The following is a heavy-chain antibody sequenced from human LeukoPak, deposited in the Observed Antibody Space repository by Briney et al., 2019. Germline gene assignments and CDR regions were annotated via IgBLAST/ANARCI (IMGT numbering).Heavy chain of an antibody. Sequence: GGSLRLSCAASGFTFNNYGMHWVRQAPGKGLEWVAVISYDGRNKHYPDSVKGRFTISRDISTDTLWLQMDSLRTEDTAVYYCAKAPLRGTAAAIDYWGQGTLVTVSS. V-gene: IGHV3-30*18. CDR1: GFTFNNYG. J-gene: IGHJ4*02. D-gene: IGHD2-2*01. CDR3: AKAPLRGTAAAIDY. CDR2: ISYDGRNK.